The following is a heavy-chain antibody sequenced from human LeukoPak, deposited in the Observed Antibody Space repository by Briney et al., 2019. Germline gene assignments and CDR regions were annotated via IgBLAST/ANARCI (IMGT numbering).Heavy chain of an antibody. D-gene: IGHD2-2*01. J-gene: IGHJ4*02. CDR1: GYTFTSYG. V-gene: IGHV1-18*01. Sequence: ASVKVSCKASGYTFTSYGISWVRQAPGQGLEWMGWISAYNGNTNYAQKLQGRVTMTTDTSTSTAYMELRSLRSDDTAVCYCARDSDIVVVPAATPIGYWGQGTLVTVSS. CDR3: ARDSDIVVVPAATPIGY. CDR2: ISAYNGNT.